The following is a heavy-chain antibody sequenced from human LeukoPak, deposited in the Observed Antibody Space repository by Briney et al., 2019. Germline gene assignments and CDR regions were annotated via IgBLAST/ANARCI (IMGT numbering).Heavy chain of an antibody. CDR1: GYSFTNYG. Sequence: VASVKVSCKAPGYSFTNYGISWVRQAPGQGLEWMGWISTDNGYTNYGHNLQGRLTMTTDTSTSTAYMELRSLKSDDTAVYYCARDYFNFLVVPNWFDPWGQGTLVTVSS. D-gene: IGHD3-10*01. V-gene: IGHV1-18*01. CDR2: ISTDNGYT. J-gene: IGHJ5*02. CDR3: ARDYFNFLVVPNWFDP.